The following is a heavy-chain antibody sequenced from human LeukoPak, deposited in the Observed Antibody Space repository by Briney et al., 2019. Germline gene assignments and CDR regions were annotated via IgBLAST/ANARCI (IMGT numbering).Heavy chain of an antibody. V-gene: IGHV4-4*09. D-gene: IGHD1-26*01. J-gene: IGHJ5*02. CDR3: AKRQGPNSGSYDYFDP. Sequence: SETLSLTCTVSGGSISSYYWSWIRQPPGQGLEWIAYIHSSGYTNYDPSLKSRVTISVDTSKNQFSLKVTSVTAADTAVYYCAKRQGPNSGSYDYFDPWGQGTLVTVSS. CDR2: IHSSGYT. CDR1: GGSISSYY.